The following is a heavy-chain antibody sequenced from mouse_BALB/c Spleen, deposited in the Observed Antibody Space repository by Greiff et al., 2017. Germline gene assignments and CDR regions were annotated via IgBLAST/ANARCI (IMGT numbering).Heavy chain of an antibody. D-gene: IGHD4-1*01. CDR3: SELRRPD. J-gene: IGHJ3*01. Sequence: QVQLQQSGAELVKPGASVKMSCKASGYTFTSYWMHWVKQRPGQGLEWIGYINPSTGYTKYNQKFKDKATLTADKSSSTAYMQLSSLTSEDSAVSYCSELRRPDWGQGTLVTVSA. CDR1: GYTFTSYW. V-gene: IGHV1-7*01. CDR2: INPSTGYT.